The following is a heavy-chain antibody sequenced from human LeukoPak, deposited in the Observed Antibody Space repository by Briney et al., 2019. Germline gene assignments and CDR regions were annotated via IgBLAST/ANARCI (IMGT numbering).Heavy chain of an antibody. CDR2: ISAYNGKT. D-gene: IGHD6-13*01. CDR3: ARALPGAATAHNWFDP. V-gene: IGHV1-18*01. CDR1: GYTFFTSD. J-gene: IGHJ5*02. Sequence: ASVKVSCKASGYTFFTSDVSWVRQAPGQGLEWMGWISAYNGKTNYAQKFQGRVTMTTDTSTNTAYMELRSLRSDDTAIYYCARALPGAATAHNWFDPWGQGTLVTVSS.